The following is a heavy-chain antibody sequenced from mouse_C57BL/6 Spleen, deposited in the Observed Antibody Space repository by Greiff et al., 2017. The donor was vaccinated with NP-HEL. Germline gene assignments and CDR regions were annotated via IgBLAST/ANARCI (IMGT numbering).Heavy chain of an antibody. Sequence: EVKLVESGGGLVKPGGSLKLSCAASGFTFSDYGMHWVRQAPEKGLEWVAYISSGSSTIYYADTVKGRFTISRDNAKNTLFLQMTSLRSEDTAMYYCADDGYSAMDYRGQGTSVTVSS. CDR2: ISSGSSTI. J-gene: IGHJ4*01. V-gene: IGHV5-17*01. CDR1: GFTFSDYG. CDR3: ADDGYSAMDY. D-gene: IGHD2-3*01.